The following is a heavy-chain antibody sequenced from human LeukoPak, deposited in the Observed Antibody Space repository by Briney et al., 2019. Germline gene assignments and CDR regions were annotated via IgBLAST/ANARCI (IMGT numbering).Heavy chain of an antibody. Sequence: SETLSLTCTVSGGSISSGSYYWSWIRQPAGKGLEWIGRIYTSGSTNYSPSLKSRVTISVDTSKNQFSLKLSSVTAADTAVYYCARNGAYCLDFWGQGTLVTVSS. D-gene: IGHD2-8*01. CDR2: IYTSGST. J-gene: IGHJ4*02. CDR1: GGSISSGSYY. V-gene: IGHV4-61*02. CDR3: ARNGAYCLDF.